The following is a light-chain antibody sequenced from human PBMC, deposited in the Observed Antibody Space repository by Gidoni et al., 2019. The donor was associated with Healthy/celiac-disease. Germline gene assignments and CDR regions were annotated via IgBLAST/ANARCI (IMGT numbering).Light chain of an antibody. CDR1: QGISSY. CDR3: RQYYSYPRT. CDR2: AAS. J-gene: IGKJ1*01. V-gene: IGKV1-8*01. Sequence: AIRMTQSPSSLSASTGDRVTITCRASQGISSYLAWYQQKPGKAPKLLIYAASTLQSGVPARFSGSGSGTEFTLTISCLQSEDFATYYCRQYYSYPRTFGQGTKVEIK.